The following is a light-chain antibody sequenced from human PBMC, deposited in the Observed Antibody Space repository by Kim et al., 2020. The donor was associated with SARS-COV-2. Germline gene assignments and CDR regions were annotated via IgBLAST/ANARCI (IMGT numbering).Light chain of an antibody. CDR1: SSDVGNNDY. V-gene: IGLV2-14*03. CDR2: DVT. Sequence: GRSITTSCAGTSSDVGNNDYVSWYQQHPGNIPKLMIYDVTNRTAGVSTRFSGSKSGNTASLTISGLQAEDEDDYYCSSYTSSSSRVFGGGTQLTVL. CDR3: SSYTSSSSRV. J-gene: IGLJ3*02.